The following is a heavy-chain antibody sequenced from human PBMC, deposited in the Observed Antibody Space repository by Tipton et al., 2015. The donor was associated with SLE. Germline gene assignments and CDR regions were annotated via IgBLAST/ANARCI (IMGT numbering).Heavy chain of an antibody. D-gene: IGHD7-27*01. J-gene: IGHJ5*02. Sequence: TLSLTCTVSGGSISSGSYYWSWIRQPAGKGLEWIGRIYTSGSTNYNPSLKSRVTISVDTSKNQFSLKLSSVTAADTAVYYCARHAPGWFDPWGQGTLVTVSS. CDR2: IYTSGST. CDR1: GGSISSGSYY. V-gene: IGHV4-61*02. CDR3: ARHAPGWFDP.